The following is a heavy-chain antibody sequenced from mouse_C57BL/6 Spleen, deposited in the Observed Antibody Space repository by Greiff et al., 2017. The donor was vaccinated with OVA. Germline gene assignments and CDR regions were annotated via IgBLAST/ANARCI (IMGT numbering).Heavy chain of an antibody. D-gene: IGHD1-1*01. CDR1: GFTFSSYA. V-gene: IGHV5-4*01. CDR3: ARAYGSSYLYYFDY. J-gene: IGHJ2*01. CDR2: ISDGGSYT. Sequence: EVQVVESGGGLVKPGGSLKLSCAASGFTFSSYAMSWVRQTPEKRLEWVAAISDGGSYTYYPDNVKGRFTISRDNAKNNLYLQMSHLKSEDTAMYYCARAYGSSYLYYFDYWGQGTTLTVSS.